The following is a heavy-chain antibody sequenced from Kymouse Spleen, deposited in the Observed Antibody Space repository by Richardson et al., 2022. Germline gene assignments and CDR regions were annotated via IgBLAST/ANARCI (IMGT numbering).Heavy chain of an antibody. J-gene: IGHJ4*02. D-gene: IGHD3-3*01. CDR3: AINDFWSGYYMDY. CDR1: GFTFDDYA. CDR2: ISWNSGSI. Sequence: EVQLVESGGGLVQPGRSLRLSCAASGFTFDDYAMHWVRQAPGKGLEWVSGISWNSGSIGYADSVKGRFTISRDNAKNSLYLQMNSLRAEDTALYYCAINDFWSGYYMDYWGQGTLVTVSS. V-gene: IGHV3-9*01.